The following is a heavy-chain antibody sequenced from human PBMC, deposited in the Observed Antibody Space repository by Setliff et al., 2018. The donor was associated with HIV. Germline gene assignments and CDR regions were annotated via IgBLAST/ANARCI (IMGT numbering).Heavy chain of an antibody. CDR1: GYTFTDYY. V-gene: IGHV1-2*02. J-gene: IGHJ4*02. CDR2: INSASGGT. CDR3: ARVLSVTMIRGAHGY. D-gene: IGHD3-10*01. Sequence: ASVKVSCKASGYTFTDYYIHWVRQAPGQGLEWMGWINSASGGTNYAQNFQGRVTVTRDTSTRTVYMELSSLTSDDTAVYFCARVLSVTMIRGAHGYWGQGTLVTVSS.